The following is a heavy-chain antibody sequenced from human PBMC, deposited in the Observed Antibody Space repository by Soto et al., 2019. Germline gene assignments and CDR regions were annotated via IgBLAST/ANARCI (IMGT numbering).Heavy chain of an antibody. D-gene: IGHD3-3*01. Sequence: GGSLRLSCAACRFILINFGMHWVRKVPGKGLVWVSRINDDGSRTKYADSVEGRLTISRDTAKNTLYLQMDSLRVEDTAVYYCVRDHHDYDFWSGNPRGYFDLWGRGTLVTVSS. CDR3: VRDHHDYDFWSGNPRGYFDL. CDR1: RFILINFG. J-gene: IGHJ2*01. V-gene: IGHV3-74*01. CDR2: INDDGSRT.